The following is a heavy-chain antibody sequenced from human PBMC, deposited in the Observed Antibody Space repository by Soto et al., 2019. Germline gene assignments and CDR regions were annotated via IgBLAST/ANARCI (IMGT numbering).Heavy chain of an antibody. Sequence: SETLSLTCTVSGGSISSGGYYWSWIRQHPGKGLEWIGYIYYSGSTYYSPSLKSRVTISVDTSKNQFSLKLSSVTAADTAVYYCATTRLLAAAGTWNWFDPWGQGTLVTVSS. D-gene: IGHD6-13*01. CDR3: ATTRLLAAAGTWNWFDP. CDR2: IYYSGST. J-gene: IGHJ5*02. V-gene: IGHV4-31*03. CDR1: GGSISSGGYY.